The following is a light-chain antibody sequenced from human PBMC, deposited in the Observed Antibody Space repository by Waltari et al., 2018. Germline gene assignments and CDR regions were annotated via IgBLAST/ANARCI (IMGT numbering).Light chain of an antibody. Sequence: QSVLTQPPSASGTPGQRVTISCSGSSSDIGRTYVFWYQQLPGAAPKLLLTRNHQRPGGVPDRFAASKAGTSSSLAISGLRSEDEADYYCAAWDDSLSAWVFGGGTKVTVL. CDR1: SSDIGRTY. CDR3: AAWDDSLSAWV. J-gene: IGLJ3*02. V-gene: IGLV1-47*01. CDR2: RNH.